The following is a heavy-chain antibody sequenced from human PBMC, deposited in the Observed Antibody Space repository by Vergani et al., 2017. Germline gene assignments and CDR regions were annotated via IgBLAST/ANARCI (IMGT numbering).Heavy chain of an antibody. CDR3: ARADWELLQPCDL. J-gene: IGHJ5*02. D-gene: IGHD1-26*01. CDR1: GFSFSDHY. V-gene: IGHV3-11*01. Sequence: QVQLVESGGGLVKPGGSLRLSCAASGFSFSDHYMTWIRQAPGKGLEWVSYISNSGNTIEYADSVKGRFSISRDNANSSLCLQMDSLRAEDTAVYYCARADWELLQPCDLWGQGTLVSVSS. CDR2: ISNSGNTI.